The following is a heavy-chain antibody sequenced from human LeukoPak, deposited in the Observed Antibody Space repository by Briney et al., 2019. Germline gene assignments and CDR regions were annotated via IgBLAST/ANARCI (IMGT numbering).Heavy chain of an antibody. V-gene: IGHV4-31*03. CDR1: GGSISDAAYY. CDR2: IYYSRST. CDR3: ARGRVRGAVAARSYYY. Sequence: SETLSLTCTVSGGSISDAAYYWSWIRQHPGEGLKWIGYIYYSRSTSYNPSLKSRVTISVDTSKNQFSLKLSSVTAADTAVYYCARGRVRGAVAARSYYYRGQGTLVTVSS. J-gene: IGHJ4*02. D-gene: IGHD6-19*01.